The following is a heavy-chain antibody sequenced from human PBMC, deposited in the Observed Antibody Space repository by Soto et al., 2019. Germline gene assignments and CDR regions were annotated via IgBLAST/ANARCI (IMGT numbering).Heavy chain of an antibody. CDR1: GFTFSSYS. V-gene: IGHV3-21*01. D-gene: IGHD5-12*01. CDR2: ISSGSGYI. CDR3: ARDRRDGYNFDY. J-gene: IGHJ4*02. Sequence: EVQLVESGGGLVKPGGSLRLSCAASGFTFSSYSMNWVRQAPGKGLEWVSSISSGSGYIYSADSVKGQCTISRDNAKNSLYLQMNSLRAEDTAVYYCARDRRDGYNFDYWGQGTLVTVSS.